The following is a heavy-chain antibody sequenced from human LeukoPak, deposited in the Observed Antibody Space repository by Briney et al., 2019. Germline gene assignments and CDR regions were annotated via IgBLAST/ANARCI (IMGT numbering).Heavy chain of an antibody. D-gene: IGHD3-9*01. V-gene: IGHV3-21*01. CDR1: GFTFSSYE. Sequence: GGFLRLSCAASGFTFSSYEMNWVRQAPGKGLEWVSSISSSSSYIYYADSVKGRFTISRDNAKNSLYLQMNSLRAEDTAVYYCAITPGLLRYFDWYFDYWGQGTLVTVSS. CDR2: ISSSSSYI. CDR3: AITPGLLRYFDWYFDY. J-gene: IGHJ4*02.